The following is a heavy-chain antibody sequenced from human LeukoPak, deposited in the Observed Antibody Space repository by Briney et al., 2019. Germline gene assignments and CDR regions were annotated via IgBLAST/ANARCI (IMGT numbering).Heavy chain of an antibody. CDR2: INPNSGGT. J-gene: IGHJ4*02. D-gene: IGHD3-22*01. V-gene: IGHV1-2*02. CDR3: ARDRYYYDSSGYYESFDY. CDR1: GYTFTGYY. Sequence: ASVKVSCKASGYTFTGYYMHWVRQAPGQGLEWMGWINPNSGGTNYAQKFQGRVTMTRDTSISTAYMELSRLRSDDTAVYYCARDRYYYDSSGYYESFDYWGQGTLVTVSS.